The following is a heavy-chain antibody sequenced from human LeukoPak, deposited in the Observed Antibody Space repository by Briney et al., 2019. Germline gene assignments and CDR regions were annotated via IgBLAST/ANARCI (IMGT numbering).Heavy chain of an antibody. Sequence: PGGSLRLSCAASGFTFSSYAMSWVRQAPGKGLEWVSAISGSGGSTYYADSVKGRFTISRDNSKNTLYLQMNSLRAEDTAVYYCAESGVVRYYYYYYMDVWGKGTTVTVSS. J-gene: IGHJ6*03. CDR2: ISGSGGST. V-gene: IGHV3-23*01. CDR1: GFTFSSYA. D-gene: IGHD3-22*01. CDR3: AESGVVRYYYYYYMDV.